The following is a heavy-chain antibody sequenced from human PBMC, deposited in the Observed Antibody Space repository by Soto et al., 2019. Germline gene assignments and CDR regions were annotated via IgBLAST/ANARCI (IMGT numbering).Heavy chain of an antibody. J-gene: IGHJ6*02. CDR3: VQSRCGGDCLEIYSSHAYNGLDV. Sequence: QVTLKESGPTLVKPTQTLTLTCTVSGLSLRTTGVGVGWVRQPPGKALEWLALLYWDDDQRYSPSLRSRLTIDKDLSEKQVVLTMTNMDTVDTATYYCVQSRCGGDCLEIYSSHAYNGLDVWGQGTTVTVSS. CDR1: GLSLRTTGVG. CDR2: LYWDDDQ. V-gene: IGHV2-5*02. D-gene: IGHD2-21*02.